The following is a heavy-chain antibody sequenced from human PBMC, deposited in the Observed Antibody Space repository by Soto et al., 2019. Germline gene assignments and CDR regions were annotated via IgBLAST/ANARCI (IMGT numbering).Heavy chain of an antibody. CDR2: ISSSSSTI. CDR3: ARDRDYYKADY. J-gene: IGHJ4*02. Sequence: GGSLRLSCAASGFNFTNYNMNWVRQAPGKGLEWVSYISSSSSTINYADSVKGRFTISRDNAKNSLFLQLNSLRAEDTAVYYCARDRDYYKADYWGQGTLVTVSS. V-gene: IGHV3-48*04. CDR1: GFNFTNYN. D-gene: IGHD1-26*01.